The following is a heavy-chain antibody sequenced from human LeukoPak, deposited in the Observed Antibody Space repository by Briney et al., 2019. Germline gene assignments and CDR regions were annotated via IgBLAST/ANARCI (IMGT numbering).Heavy chain of an antibody. V-gene: IGHV3-23*01. Sequence: QSGGSLRLSCAASGFTFSSYAMSWVRQAPGKGLEWVSAISGSGGSTYYADSVKGRFTISRDNAQNSLYLQMNSLRAEDSSVYYCARPTTVTTISADAFDIWGQGTMVTVSS. J-gene: IGHJ3*02. CDR3: ARPTTVTTISADAFDI. D-gene: IGHD4-17*01. CDR2: ISGSGGST. CDR1: GFTFSSYA.